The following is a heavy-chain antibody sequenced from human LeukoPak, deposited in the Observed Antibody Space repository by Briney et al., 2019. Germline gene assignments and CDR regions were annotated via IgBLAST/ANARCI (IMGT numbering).Heavy chain of an antibody. J-gene: IGHJ4*02. Sequence: EASVKVSCKASGYTFTSYGISWVRQAPGQGLEWMGWISAYNGNTNYAQKLQGRVTMTTDTSTSTAYMELRSLRSDDTAVYYCARSVGTAMANWEYYFDYWGQGTLVTVSS. D-gene: IGHD5-18*01. V-gene: IGHV1-18*04. CDR2: ISAYNGNT. CDR1: GYTFTSYG. CDR3: ARSVGTAMANWEYYFDY.